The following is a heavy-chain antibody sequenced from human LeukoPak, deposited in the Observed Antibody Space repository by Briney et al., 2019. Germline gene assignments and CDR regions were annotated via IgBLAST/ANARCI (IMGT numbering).Heavy chain of an antibody. D-gene: IGHD6-19*01. J-gene: IGHJ4*02. CDR3: ASSPYSSSGWYGTGDYFDY. Sequence: PSETLSLTCTVSGGSISSYYWSWIRQPPGKGLEWIGYIYYSGSTNYNPSLKSRVTISVDTSKNQFSLKLSSVTAADTAVYYCASSPYSSSGWYGTGDYFDYWGQGTLVTVSS. V-gene: IGHV4-59*01. CDR1: GGSISSYY. CDR2: IYYSGST.